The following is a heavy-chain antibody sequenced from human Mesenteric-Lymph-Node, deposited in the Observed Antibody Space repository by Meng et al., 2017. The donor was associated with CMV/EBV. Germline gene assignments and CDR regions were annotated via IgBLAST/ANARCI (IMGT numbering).Heavy chain of an antibody. CDR2: IIPTLGIA. CDR3: ARDRGIVVDNLPFDY. V-gene: IGHV1-69*04. J-gene: IGHJ4*02. CDR1: GGTFSSYA. Sequence: SGGTFSSYAISWVRQAPGQGLEWKGRIIPTLGIANYAQKFQGRVTITADKSTSTAYMELSSLRSEDTAVYYCARDRGIVVDNLPFDYWGQGTLVTVSS. D-gene: IGHD2-21*01.